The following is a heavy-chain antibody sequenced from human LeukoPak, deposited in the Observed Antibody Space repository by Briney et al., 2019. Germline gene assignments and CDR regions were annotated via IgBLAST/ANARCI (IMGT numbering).Heavy chain of an antibody. Sequence: SETLSLTCTVSGGSISSYYWSWIRQPAGKGLEWIGRIYTSGSTNYNPSLKSRVTTSVDTSKNQFSLKLSSVTAADTAVYYCARDARTSYANWFDPWGQGTLVTVSS. CDR3: ARDARTSYANWFDP. V-gene: IGHV4-4*07. CDR2: IYTSGST. CDR1: GGSISSYY. J-gene: IGHJ5*02. D-gene: IGHD2-2*01.